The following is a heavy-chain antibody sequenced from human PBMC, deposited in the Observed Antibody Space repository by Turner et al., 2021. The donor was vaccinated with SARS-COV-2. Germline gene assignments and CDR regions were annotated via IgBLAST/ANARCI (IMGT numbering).Heavy chain of an antibody. Sequence: QLQLQESGPGLVKPSETLSLTCTVSGGSISSSTYYWGWIRQPPGKGLDWIGSIYYSGSTYYNPSLKSRVTISVDTSKNQFSLKLSSVTAADTAVYYCARTYYDFWSGYYGTPGYFDYWGQGTLVTVSS. CDR3: ARTYYDFWSGYYGTPGYFDY. CDR1: GGSISSSTYY. CDR2: IYYSGST. V-gene: IGHV4-39*01. D-gene: IGHD3-3*01. J-gene: IGHJ4*02.